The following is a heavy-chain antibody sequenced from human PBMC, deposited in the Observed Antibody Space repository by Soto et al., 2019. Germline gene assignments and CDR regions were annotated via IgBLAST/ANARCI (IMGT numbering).Heavy chain of an antibody. CDR2: IYHSGTT. Sequence: QVQLQESGPGLVKPSGTLSLTCGVSGDSITSTNWWSWVRQPPGRGLEWIGEIYHSGTTHYNPSRKGRITILLDESKNQLSLNLSSGTAADTAVYYCARLKGPGHYGLDVWGQGTTVSVFS. J-gene: IGHJ6*02. CDR3: ARLKGPGHYGLDV. V-gene: IGHV4-4*02. CDR1: GDSITSTNW.